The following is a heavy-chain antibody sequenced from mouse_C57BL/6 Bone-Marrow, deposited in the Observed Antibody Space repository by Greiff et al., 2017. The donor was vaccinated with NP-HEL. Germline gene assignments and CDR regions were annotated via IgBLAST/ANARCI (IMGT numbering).Heavy chain of an antibody. CDR2: ILPGSGST. Sequence: QVQLQQSGAELMKPGASVKLSCKATGYTFTGYWIEWVKQRPGHGLEWIGEILPGSGSTNYNEKFKGKATFTADTSSNTAYMQLSSLTTEDSAIYYCAIITTVVERVYWYFDVWGTGTTVTVSS. D-gene: IGHD1-1*01. V-gene: IGHV1-9*01. CDR3: AIITTVVERVYWYFDV. J-gene: IGHJ1*03. CDR1: GYTFTGYW.